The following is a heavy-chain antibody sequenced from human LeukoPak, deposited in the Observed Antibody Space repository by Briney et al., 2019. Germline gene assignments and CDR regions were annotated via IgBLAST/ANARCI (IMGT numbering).Heavy chain of an antibody. D-gene: IGHD5-18*01. CDR2: INPSGGST. Sequence: ASVKVSCKASGYXFTSYYIHWVRQAPGQGLEWMGIINPSGGSTTYAQKFQGRVTMTRDTSTSTVYMALSSLRSEDTAVYYCARKIGYSYGSDYWGQGTLVTVSS. V-gene: IGHV1-46*01. CDR3: ARKIGYSYGSDY. J-gene: IGHJ4*02. CDR1: GYXFTSYY.